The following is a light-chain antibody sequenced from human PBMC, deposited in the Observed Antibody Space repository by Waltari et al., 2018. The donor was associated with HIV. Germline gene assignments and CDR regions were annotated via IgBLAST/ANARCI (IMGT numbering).Light chain of an antibody. CDR1: SSTIGSKY. V-gene: IGLV1-47*01. CDR3: AAGDDSLSGVV. CDR2: RNN. J-gene: IGLJ3*02. Sequence: QSVLTQPPSASGTPGQRVTISCSGSSSTIGSKYVYWYQQLPGTAPKLLIYRNNRRPSGVPNRCSGSKSGTSASLASSGLRSEDEADYYCAAGDDSLSGVVFGGGTKLTVL.